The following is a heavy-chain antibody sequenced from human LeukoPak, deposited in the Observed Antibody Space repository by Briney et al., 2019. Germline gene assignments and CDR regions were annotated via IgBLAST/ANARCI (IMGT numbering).Heavy chain of an antibody. D-gene: IGHD3-9*01. CDR3: AKWGDYDVLTGYYVSDY. J-gene: IGHJ4*02. Sequence: GGSLRLSCAASGFTFSNYAMSWVPQAPGKGLDWVSAITVSGGNTYYADSVKGRFTISRDNSKNTVFLQMNSLRAEDTAVYYCAKWGDYDVLTGYYVSDYWGQGTLVTVSS. V-gene: IGHV3-23*01. CDR2: ITVSGGNT. CDR1: GFTFSNYA.